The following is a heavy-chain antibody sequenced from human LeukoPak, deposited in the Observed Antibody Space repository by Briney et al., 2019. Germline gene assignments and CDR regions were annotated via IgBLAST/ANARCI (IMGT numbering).Heavy chain of an antibody. CDR2: ISYDGSNK. CDR3: AKDDSPSPFTATIELSTFDY. V-gene: IGHV3-30*18. CDR1: GFTFSSYG. D-gene: IGHD5-24*01. J-gene: IGHJ4*02. Sequence: GRSLRLSCAASGFTFSSYGMHWVRQAPGKGLEWVAVISYDGSNKYYADSVKGRFTISRDNSKNTLYLQMNSLRAEDTAVYYCAKDDSPSPFTATIELSTFDYWGQGTLVTVSS.